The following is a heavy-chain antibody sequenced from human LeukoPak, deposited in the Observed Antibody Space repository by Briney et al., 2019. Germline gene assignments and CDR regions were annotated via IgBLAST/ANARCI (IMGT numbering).Heavy chain of an antibody. Sequence: ASVKVSCKASGYTFTSYAMSWVRQAPGKGLEWVSTISGSGGSTYYADSVKGRFTISRDNSKNTLYLQMNSLRAEDTAVYYCAKALGVRGVFDYWGQGTLVTVSS. J-gene: IGHJ4*02. CDR2: ISGSGGST. CDR3: AKALGVRGVFDY. D-gene: IGHD3-10*01. V-gene: IGHV3-23*01. CDR1: GYTFTSYA.